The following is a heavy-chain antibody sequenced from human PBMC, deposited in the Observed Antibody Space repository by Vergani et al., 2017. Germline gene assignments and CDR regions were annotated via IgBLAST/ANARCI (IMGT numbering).Heavy chain of an antibody. CDR2: IFSNDEK. CDR3: AHSRATTLDY. V-gene: IGHV2-26*01. J-gene: IGHJ4*02. D-gene: IGHD1-26*01. CDR1: GFSLSNARMG. Sequence: QVTLKESGPVLVKPTETLTPTCTVSGFSLSNARMGVSWIRQPPGKALEWLAHIFSNDEKSYSTSLKSRLTISKDTSKSQVVLTMTNMDPVDTATYYCAHSRATTLDYWGQGTLVTVSS.